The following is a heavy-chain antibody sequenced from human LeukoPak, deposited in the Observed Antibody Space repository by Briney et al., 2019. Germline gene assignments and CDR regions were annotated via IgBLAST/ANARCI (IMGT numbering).Heavy chain of an antibody. J-gene: IGHJ4*02. CDR2: IWYDGSNK. Sequence: PGGSLRLSCAASGFTFSNYGMHWVRQAPGKGLEWVAVIWYDGSNKYYADSVKGRFTISRDNSENTLYLQMNSLRGEDTAVYYCARDLRSSGHHWGQGTLVTVSS. V-gene: IGHV3-33*01. CDR1: GFTFSNYG. CDR3: ARDLRSSGHH. D-gene: IGHD3-22*01.